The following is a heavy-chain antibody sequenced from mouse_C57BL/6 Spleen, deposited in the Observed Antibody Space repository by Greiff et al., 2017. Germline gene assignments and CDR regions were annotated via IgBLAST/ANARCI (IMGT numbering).Heavy chain of an antibody. CDR3: ARPDYSNYDWYFDV. D-gene: IGHD2-5*01. CDR2: ISSGSSTI. CDR1: GFTFSDYG. J-gene: IGHJ1*03. V-gene: IGHV5-17*01. Sequence: EVKLVESGGGLVKPGGSLKLSCAASGFTFSDYGMHWVRQAPEKGLEWVAYISSGSSTIYYADTVKGRFTISRDNAKNTLFLQMTSLRSEDTAMYYCARPDYSNYDWYFDVWGTGTTVTVSS.